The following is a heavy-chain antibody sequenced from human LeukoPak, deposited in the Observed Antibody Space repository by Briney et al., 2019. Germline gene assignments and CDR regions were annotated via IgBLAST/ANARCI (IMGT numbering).Heavy chain of an antibody. J-gene: IGHJ4*02. CDR1: GGSISGYY. D-gene: IGHD3-22*01. Sequence: SETLSLTCTVFGGSISGYYWSWIRQSPGKGLEWIGYIHYTGSTDYHPSLKSRVVISEDTSKNQFSLKLSSVTASDTAVYYCARSGDDSSGYPDFWGQGTLVTVSS. V-gene: IGHV4-59*12. CDR2: IHYTGST. CDR3: ARSGDDSSGYPDF.